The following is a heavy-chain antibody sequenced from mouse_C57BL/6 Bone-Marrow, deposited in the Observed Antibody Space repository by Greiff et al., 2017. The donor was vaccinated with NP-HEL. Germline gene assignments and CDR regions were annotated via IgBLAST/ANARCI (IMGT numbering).Heavy chain of an antibody. V-gene: IGHV1-69*01. CDR1: GYTFTSYW. CDR2: IDPSDSYT. CDR3: ARNDYDASYAMDY. Sequence: QVQLQQPGAELVMPGASVKLSCKASGYTFTSYWMHWVKQRPGQGLEWIGEIDPSDSYTNYNQQFKGKSTLTVAKSSSTAYMQLSSLTSEYAAVYYCARNDYDASYAMDYWGQGTSVTVSS. J-gene: IGHJ4*01. D-gene: IGHD2-4*01.